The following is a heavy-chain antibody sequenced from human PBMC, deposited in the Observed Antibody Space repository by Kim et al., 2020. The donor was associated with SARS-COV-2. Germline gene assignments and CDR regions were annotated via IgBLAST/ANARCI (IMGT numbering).Heavy chain of an antibody. CDR3: ARDLNPYDFWSGFDY. V-gene: IGHV3-11*01. CDR2: ISSSGSTI. Sequence: GGSLRLSCAASGFTFSDYYMSWIRQAPGKGLEWVSYISSSGSTIYYADSVKGRFTISRDNAKNSLYLQMNSLRAEDTAVYYCARDLNPYDFWSGFDYWGQGTLVTVSS. J-gene: IGHJ4*02. D-gene: IGHD3-3*01. CDR1: GFTFSDYY.